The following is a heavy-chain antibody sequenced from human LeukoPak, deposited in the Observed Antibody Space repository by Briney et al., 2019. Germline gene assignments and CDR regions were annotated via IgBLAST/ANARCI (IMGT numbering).Heavy chain of an antibody. D-gene: IGHD3-22*01. CDR1: GLSLSTSGVG. J-gene: IGHJ4*02. CDR2: IYWNDDK. V-gene: IGHV2-5*01. CDR3: AHRKWLSRPFDY. Sequence: SGPTLVNPTQTLTLTCAFSGLSLSTSGVGVGWIRQPPGKALEWLALIYWNDDKRYSPSLKSRLTITKDTSKNQVVLTMTNMDPVDTATYYCAHRKWLSRPFDYWGQGTLVTVSS.